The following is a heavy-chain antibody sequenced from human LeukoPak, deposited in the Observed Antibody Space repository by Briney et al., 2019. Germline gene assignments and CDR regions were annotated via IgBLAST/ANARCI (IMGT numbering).Heavy chain of an antibody. D-gene: IGHD5-24*01. Sequence: GASVKVSCKASGYTFTTCAIHWVRQAPGQRLEWMGLINTGDGDTIYSQKFQGRVTITRDTSANTAYLELDSPTSEDTAVYYCAKGSSMGPISFYLDYWGQGTLVTVSS. CDR2: INTGDGDT. V-gene: IGHV1-3*04. CDR3: AKGSSMGPISFYLDY. J-gene: IGHJ4*02. CDR1: GYTFTTCA.